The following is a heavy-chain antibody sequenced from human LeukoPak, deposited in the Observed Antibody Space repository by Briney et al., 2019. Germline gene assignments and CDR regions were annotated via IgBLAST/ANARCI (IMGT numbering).Heavy chain of an antibody. CDR3: AKDGGWYPESYYYMDV. Sequence: GGSLRLSCAASGLSFSNYAMYWVRQAPGKGLEWVAVISYDGSNKYYADSVKGRFTISRDNSKNTLYLQMNSLRAEDTAVYYCAKDGGWYPESYYYMDVWGKGTTVTVSS. CDR1: GLSFSNYA. J-gene: IGHJ6*03. CDR2: ISYDGSNK. V-gene: IGHV3-30*18. D-gene: IGHD6-19*01.